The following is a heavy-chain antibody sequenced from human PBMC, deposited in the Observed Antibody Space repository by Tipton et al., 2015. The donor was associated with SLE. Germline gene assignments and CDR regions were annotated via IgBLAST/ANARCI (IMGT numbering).Heavy chain of an antibody. CDR1: GVSITSYTYS. J-gene: IGHJ3*01. V-gene: IGHV4-61*02. Sequence: GLVKPSQTLSLTCIVSGVSITSYTYSWSWIRQSAGKGLEWLGRMYITGSAIYNPSHKSRFTISVDTSKNQFSLKLSSVTAADAAVYYCARQPFATRSGFDVWGQGTMVTVSS. CDR2: MYITGSA. D-gene: IGHD6-25*01. CDR3: ARQPFATRSGFDV.